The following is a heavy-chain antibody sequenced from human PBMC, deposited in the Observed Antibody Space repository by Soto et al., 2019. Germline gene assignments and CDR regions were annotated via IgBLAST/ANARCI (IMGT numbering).Heavy chain of an antibody. Sequence: QVQLQQWGAGLLKPSETLSLTCAVYGGSFSGYYWSWIRQPPGKGLEWIGEINHSGSTNYNPSLKSRVTIAVDTSKNQLSLKLSAVTAADTAVYYCARVTSYGDPRSYYYYYYMDVWGKGTTVTVSS. CDR1: GGSFSGYY. CDR2: INHSGST. D-gene: IGHD4-17*01. J-gene: IGHJ6*03. CDR3: ARVTSYGDPRSYYYYYYMDV. V-gene: IGHV4-34*01.